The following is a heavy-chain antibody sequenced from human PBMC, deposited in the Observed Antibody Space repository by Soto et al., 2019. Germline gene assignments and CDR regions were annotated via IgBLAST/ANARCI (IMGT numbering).Heavy chain of an antibody. Sequence: GASVKVSCKASGYTFTSYAMHWVRQAPGQRLEWMGWINAGNGNTKYSQKFQGRVTITRDTSASTAYMELSSLRSEDTAVYYCAREAYYYDSSVVSALSYWGQGTLVTVSS. V-gene: IGHV1-3*01. J-gene: IGHJ4*02. CDR3: AREAYYYDSSVVSALSY. CDR1: GYTFTSYA. CDR2: INAGNGNT. D-gene: IGHD3-22*01.